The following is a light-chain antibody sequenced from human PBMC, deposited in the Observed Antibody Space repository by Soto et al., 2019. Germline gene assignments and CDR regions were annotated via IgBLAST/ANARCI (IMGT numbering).Light chain of an antibody. J-gene: IGKJ4*01. V-gene: IGKV3-15*01. CDR3: QQYNNWPLP. CDR2: VAS. CDR1: QSVSSN. Sequence: IGVAQSAAGVSVNPRERAPLSCRASQSVSSNLAWYQQKPGQAPRLLIYVASIRATGIPARFSGSGSGTELTLTISSLQSEDFAVYYCQQYNNWPLPFGGGTKAAI.